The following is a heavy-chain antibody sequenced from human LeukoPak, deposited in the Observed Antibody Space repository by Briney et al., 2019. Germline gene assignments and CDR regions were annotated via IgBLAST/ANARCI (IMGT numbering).Heavy chain of an antibody. CDR1: GYTFSSYG. J-gene: IGHJ4*02. CDR2: INAYNGNT. CDR3: ARAPTPVTTVFDY. V-gene: IGHV1-18*01. D-gene: IGHD4-17*01. Sequence: ASVRVSCKASGYTFSSYGFSWVRQAPGQGLEWMGWINAYNGNTNYAQNLQGRVTMTTDTSTSTAYMELRSLRSEDTAVYYCARAPTPVTTVFDYWGQGTLVTVSS.